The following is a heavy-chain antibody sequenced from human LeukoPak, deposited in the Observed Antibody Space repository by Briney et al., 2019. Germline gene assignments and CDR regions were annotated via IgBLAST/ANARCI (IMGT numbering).Heavy chain of an antibody. CDR2: IIPTFGTA. J-gene: IGHJ4*02. CDR3: ARAGARIYYGSGSYSDY. CDR1: GGTFSSYA. D-gene: IGHD3-10*01. Sequence: SVKVSCKASGGTFSSYAISWVRQAPGQGLEWMGGIIPTFGTANYAQKFQGRVTITADESTSTAYMELSSLRSDDTAVYFCARAGARIYYGSGSYSDYWGQGTLVTVSS. V-gene: IGHV1-69*13.